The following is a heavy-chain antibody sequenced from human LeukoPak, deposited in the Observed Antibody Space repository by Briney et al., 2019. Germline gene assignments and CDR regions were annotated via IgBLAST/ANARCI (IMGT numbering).Heavy chain of an antibody. Sequence: SETLSLTCTVSGGSISSYYWSWIRQPPGKGLEWIGYIYYSGSTNYNPSLKSRVTISVDTSKNQFSLKLSSVTAADTAVYYCARRVGRWFGERAYYYNYMDVWGKGTTVAISS. D-gene: IGHD3-10*01. CDR2: IYYSGST. J-gene: IGHJ6*03. CDR1: GGSISSYY. CDR3: ARRVGRWFGERAYYYNYMDV. V-gene: IGHV4-59*12.